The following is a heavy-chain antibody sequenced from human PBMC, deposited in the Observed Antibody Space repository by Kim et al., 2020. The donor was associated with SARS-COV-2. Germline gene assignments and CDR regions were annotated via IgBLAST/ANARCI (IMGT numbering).Heavy chain of an antibody. J-gene: IGHJ4*02. V-gene: IGHV3-23*01. Sequence: SVKGRFTISRDNSKNPLYLQMNSLRAEDTAVYYCAKEDNGQQLLLPYFDYWGQGTLVTVSS. CDR3: AKEDNGQQLLLPYFDY. D-gene: IGHD2-15*01.